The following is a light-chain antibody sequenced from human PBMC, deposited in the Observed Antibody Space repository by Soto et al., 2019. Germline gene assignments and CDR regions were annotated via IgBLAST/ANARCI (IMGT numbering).Light chain of an antibody. CDR2: DVS. Sequence: QSVLTQPRSVSGSPGQSVTISCTGTSSDVGGYNYVSWYQQHPGKAPKLMIYDVSKRPSGVPDRFSGSKSGNTASLTISGLQAEDEADYYCCSYAGSYTHWVFGGGTKLTVL. CDR3: CSYAGSYTHWV. CDR1: SSDVGGYNY. V-gene: IGLV2-11*01. J-gene: IGLJ3*02.